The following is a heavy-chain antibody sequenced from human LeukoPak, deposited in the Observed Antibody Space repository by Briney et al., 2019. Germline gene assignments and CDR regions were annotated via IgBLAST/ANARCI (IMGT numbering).Heavy chain of an antibody. CDR3: AGHHPRNTVDF. V-gene: IGHV4-59*08. CDR2: ISDIGSI. CDR1: GGSISSYY. D-gene: IGHD2/OR15-2a*01. Sequence: TSETLSLTCAVSGGSISSYYWSWIRQPPGKGLEWIAYISDIGSINYNPSLKSRVTISLDTSKNQFSLKLSSVTAADTAVYYCAGHHPRNTVDFWGQGTLVTVSS. J-gene: IGHJ4*02.